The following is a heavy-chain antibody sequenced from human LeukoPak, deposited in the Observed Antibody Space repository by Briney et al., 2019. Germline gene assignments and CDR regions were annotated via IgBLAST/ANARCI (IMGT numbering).Heavy chain of an antibody. CDR1: GFTFSDYY. D-gene: IGHD5-24*01. V-gene: IGHV3-11*04. CDR2: ISSSGSTI. CDR3: ARQRWLQYIDY. Sequence: GGSLRLSCAASGFTFSDYYMSWIRQAPGKGLEWVSYISSSGSTIYYADSVKGRFTISSDNAKNSLYLQMNSLRAEDTAVYYCARQRWLQYIDYWGQGTLVTVSS. J-gene: IGHJ4*02.